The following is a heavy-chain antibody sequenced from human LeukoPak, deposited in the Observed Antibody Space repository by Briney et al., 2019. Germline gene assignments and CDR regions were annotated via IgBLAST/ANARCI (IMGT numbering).Heavy chain of an antibody. CDR3: ARDYGYCSGGSCWYFDY. CDR2: IKQDGSEK. CDR1: GFTFSSYW. J-gene: IGHJ4*02. V-gene: IGHV3-7*01. Sequence: GGSLRLSCAASGFTFSSYWMSWVRQAPGKGLEWVANIKQDGSEKYYVDSVKGRFTISRGNAKNSLYLQMNSLRAEDTAVYYCARDYGYCSGGSCWYFDYWGQGTLVTVSS. D-gene: IGHD2-15*01.